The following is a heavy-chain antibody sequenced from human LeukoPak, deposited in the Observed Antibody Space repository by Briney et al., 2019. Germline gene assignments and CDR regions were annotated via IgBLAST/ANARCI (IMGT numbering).Heavy chain of an antibody. CDR2: IYYSGNT. CDR1: GGPISSYH. V-gene: IGHV4-59*01. Sequence: PSETLSLTCTVSGGPISSYHWSWLPQPPAKGLEWIGYIYYSGNTNYNPSLKSRVTISVYTSKNQFSLKLSSVTAADTAVYYCARDRMTLSSWYFDRWGRGTLVTVSS. CDR3: ARDRMTLSSWYFDR. J-gene: IGHJ2*01. D-gene: IGHD6-6*01.